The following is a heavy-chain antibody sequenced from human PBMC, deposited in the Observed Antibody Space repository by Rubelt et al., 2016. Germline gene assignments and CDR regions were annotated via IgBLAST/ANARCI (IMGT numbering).Heavy chain of an antibody. J-gene: IGHJ4*02. CDR2: NNPGSDNI. Sequence: QAQLVQSGAEVKKPGSSVKVSCKASGYTLTRYSIHWVRQTPGQGLEWMAMNNPGSDNIVYAEKFQGRVTLTRDTSTSTVYMELSSLRSDDTAVYYCATTIAIRPYYFDYWGQGTLVTGSS. CDR1: GYTLTRYS. CDR3: ATTIAIRPYYFDY. V-gene: IGHV1-46*01. D-gene: IGHD6-6*01.